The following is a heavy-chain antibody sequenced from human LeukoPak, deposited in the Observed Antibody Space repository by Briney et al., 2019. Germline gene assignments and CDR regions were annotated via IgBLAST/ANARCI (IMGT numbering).Heavy chain of an antibody. D-gene: IGHD1-20*01. J-gene: IGHJ4*02. Sequence: GASVKVSFKASGYTFTSYYMHWVRQAPGQGLEWMGIINPSGGSTSYAQKFQGRVTMTRDMSTSTVYMELSSLRSEDTAVYYCARAYNWNRAFDYWGQGTLVTVSS. CDR1: GYTFTSYY. CDR2: INPSGGST. V-gene: IGHV1-46*01. CDR3: ARAYNWNRAFDY.